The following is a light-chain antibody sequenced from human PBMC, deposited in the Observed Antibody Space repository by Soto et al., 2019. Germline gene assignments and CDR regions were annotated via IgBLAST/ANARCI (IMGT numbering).Light chain of an antibody. CDR3: QQYNNYPT. J-gene: IGKJ1*01. CDR1: QSISSW. V-gene: IGKV1-5*01. CDR2: DAS. Sequence: DLQMTQSPSPLSASVGDRVIITCRASQSISSWLAWYQQKPGKAPRLLIYDASSLESGVPSRFSGRGSGTQFTLTISSLQPDDVATYYCQQYNNYPTFGQGTKVDIK.